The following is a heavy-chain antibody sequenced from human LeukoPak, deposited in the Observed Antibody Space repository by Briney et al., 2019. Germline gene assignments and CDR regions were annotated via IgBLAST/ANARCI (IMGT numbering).Heavy chain of an antibody. CDR1: GGTFSSYA. D-gene: IGHD6-13*01. V-gene: IGHV1-69*04. CDR2: IIPILGIA. CDR3: ACPYSSSPNYYYYYGMDV. Sequence: SVKVSCKASGGTFSSYAISWVRQAPGQGLEWMGRIIPILGIANYAQKFQGRVTITADKSTSTAYMELSSLRSEDTAVYYCACPYSSSPNYYYYYGMDVWGQGTTVTVSS. J-gene: IGHJ6*02.